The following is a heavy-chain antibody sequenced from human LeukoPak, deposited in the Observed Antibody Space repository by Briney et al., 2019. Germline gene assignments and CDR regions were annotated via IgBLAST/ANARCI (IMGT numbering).Heavy chain of an antibody. V-gene: IGHV4-38-2*02. CDR1: GYSISSGYY. Sequence: SETLSLTCTVSGYSISSGYYWGWIRQPPGKGLEWIGSIYHSGSTYYNPSLKSRVTISVGTSKNQFSLKLSSVTAADTAVYYCARDSSSWSLNWFDPWGQGTLVTVSS. D-gene: IGHD6-13*01. CDR3: ARDSSSWSLNWFDP. J-gene: IGHJ5*02. CDR2: IYHSGST.